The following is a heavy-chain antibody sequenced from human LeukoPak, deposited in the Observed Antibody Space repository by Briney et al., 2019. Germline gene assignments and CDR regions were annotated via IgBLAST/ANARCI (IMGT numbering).Heavy chain of an antibody. V-gene: IGHV4-39*01. CDR2: RYYSGST. Sequence: SETLSLTCTVSGGSISGDTYFWGWIRQPPGKGLEWIVSRYYSGSTYYNPSLKSRVTVSVDMSKNQFSVKLSSVTDADADVYYCATIVGSTKVDDWGQGTLVTVSS. CDR1: GGSISGDTYF. D-gene: IGHD1-26*01. J-gene: IGHJ4*02. CDR3: ATIVGSTKVDD.